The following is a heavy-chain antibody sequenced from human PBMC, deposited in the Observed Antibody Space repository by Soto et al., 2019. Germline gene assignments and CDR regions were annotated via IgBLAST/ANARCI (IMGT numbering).Heavy chain of an antibody. V-gene: IGHV1-3*01. J-gene: IGHJ6*02. CDR2: INAGNGNT. Sequence: ASVKVSCKASGYTFTSYAMHWVRQAPGQRLEWMGWINAGNGNTKYSQKFQGRVTITRDTSASTAYMELSSLRSEDTAVYYCARVNGYDILTGYLYYYYGTDVWGQGTTVTVSS. D-gene: IGHD3-9*01. CDR1: GYTFTSYA. CDR3: ARVNGYDILTGYLYYYYGTDV.